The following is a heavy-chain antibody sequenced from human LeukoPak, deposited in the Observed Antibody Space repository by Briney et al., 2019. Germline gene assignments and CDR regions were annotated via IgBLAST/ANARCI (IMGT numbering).Heavy chain of an antibody. Sequence: PSETLSLTCTVSGGSISSYYWSWIRQPPGKGLEWIGYIYYSGSTNYNPSLKSRVTISVDTSKNQFSLKLSSVTAADTAVYYCARCGQWLGYSWFDPWGQGTLVTVSS. CDR2: IYYSGST. CDR3: ARCGQWLGYSWFDP. J-gene: IGHJ5*02. D-gene: IGHD6-19*01. CDR1: GGSISSYY. V-gene: IGHV4-59*08.